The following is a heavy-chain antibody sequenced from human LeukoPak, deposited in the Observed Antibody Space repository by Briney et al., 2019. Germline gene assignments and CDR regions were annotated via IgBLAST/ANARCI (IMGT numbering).Heavy chain of an antibody. CDR2: IYSGGST. Sequence: GGSLRLSCAASGFTVSSNYMSWVRQAPGKGLEWVSVIYSGGSTYYADSVKGRFTISRHNSKNTLYLQMNSLRAEDTAVYYCARVLSGYYDSSGIAEYFQHWGQGTLVTVSS. CDR3: ARVLSGYYDSSGIAEYFQH. V-gene: IGHV3-53*04. CDR1: GFTVSSNY. J-gene: IGHJ1*01. D-gene: IGHD3-22*01.